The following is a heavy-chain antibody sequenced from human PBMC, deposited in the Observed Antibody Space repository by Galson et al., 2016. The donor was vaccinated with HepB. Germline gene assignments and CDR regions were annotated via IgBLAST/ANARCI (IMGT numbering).Heavy chain of an antibody. J-gene: IGHJ2*01. CDR3: ARGGDYFLNWYFDL. CDR1: GFTFSSHD. V-gene: IGHV3-13*01. Sequence: SLRLSCAASGFTFSSHDMHWVRQGTGKGLEWVSAIGTAGDTYYSGSVKGRFTISRENAKNSLYLQMNSLRAGDTAVYYCARGGDYFLNWYFDLWGRGTLVTVSS. D-gene: IGHD2/OR15-2a*01. CDR2: IGTAGDT.